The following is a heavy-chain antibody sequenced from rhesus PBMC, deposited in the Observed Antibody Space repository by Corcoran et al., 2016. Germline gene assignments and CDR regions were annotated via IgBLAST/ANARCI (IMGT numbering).Heavy chain of an antibody. D-gene: IGHD1-44*02. J-gene: IGHJ4*01. CDR1: GGSSSSSW. Sequence: QVQLQEPGPGLVRPSETLSLTGAVSGGSSSSSWWSWHRQSQGKGLEMFGENNNNATTPKYTPCLKSGASISGDAPKNQLSLKLTSVTAADTAVYYCARCGVGGKDKGDYWGQGVLVTV. CDR3: ARCGVGGKDKGDY. V-gene: IGHV4-80*01. CDR2: NNNNATTP.